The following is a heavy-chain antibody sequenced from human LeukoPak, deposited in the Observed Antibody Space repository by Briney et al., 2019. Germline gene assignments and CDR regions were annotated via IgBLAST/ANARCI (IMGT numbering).Heavy chain of an antibody. CDR1: GFTFDDYA. V-gene: IGHV3-9*01. D-gene: IGHD4-23*01. Sequence: GRSLRLSCAASGFTFDDYAMHWVRQAPGKGLEWVSGISWNSGSIGYADSVKGRFTISRDNAKNSLYLQMNSLRAEDTALYYCAKFSPYGGNSYWGQGTLVTVSS. CDR2: ISWNSGSI. J-gene: IGHJ1*01. CDR3: AKFSPYGGNSY.